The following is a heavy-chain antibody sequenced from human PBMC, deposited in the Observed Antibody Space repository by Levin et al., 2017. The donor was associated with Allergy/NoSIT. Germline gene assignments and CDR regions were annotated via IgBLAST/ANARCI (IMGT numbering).Heavy chain of an antibody. CDR3: ARIQRGTIFGVVVQGTFDLDY. D-gene: IGHD3-3*01. CDR2: IFSNDEK. V-gene: IGHV2-26*01. J-gene: IGHJ4*02. Sequence: SGPTLVKPTETLTLTCTVSGFSLSNARMGVSWIRQPPGKALEWLAHIFSNDEKSYSTSLKSRLTISKDTSKSQVVLTMTNMDPVDTATYYCARIQRGTIFGVVVQGTFDLDYWGQGTLVTVSS. CDR1: GFSLSNARMG.